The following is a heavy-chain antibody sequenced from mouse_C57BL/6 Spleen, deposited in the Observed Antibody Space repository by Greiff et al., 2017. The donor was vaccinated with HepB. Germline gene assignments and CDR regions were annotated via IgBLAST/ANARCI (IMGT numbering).Heavy chain of an antibody. Sequence: QVHVKQPGAELVKPGASVKLSCKASGYTFTSYWMHWVKQRPGQGLEWIGMIHPNSGSTNYNEKFKSKATLTVDKSSSTAYMQLSSLTSEDSAVYYCARFNYDYGDYFDYWGQGTTLTVSS. CDR2: IHPNSGST. V-gene: IGHV1-64*01. J-gene: IGHJ2*01. CDR1: GYTFTSYW. CDR3: ARFNYDYGDYFDY. D-gene: IGHD2-4*01.